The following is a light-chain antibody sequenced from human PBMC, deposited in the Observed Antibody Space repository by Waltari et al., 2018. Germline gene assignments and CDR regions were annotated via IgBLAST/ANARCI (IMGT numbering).Light chain of an antibody. Sequence: QSALTQPASVSGSPGQSITISCTGTSSDVGGYNYVSWYQHPPGNAPNLMIYEVSNRPSGVSTRFSGSKSGNTASLTISGLQAEDEADYHCSSYTSSNTYYVFGTGTKVTVL. CDR3: SSYTSSNTYYV. CDR2: EVS. CDR1: SSDVGGYNY. V-gene: IGLV2-14*01. J-gene: IGLJ1*01.